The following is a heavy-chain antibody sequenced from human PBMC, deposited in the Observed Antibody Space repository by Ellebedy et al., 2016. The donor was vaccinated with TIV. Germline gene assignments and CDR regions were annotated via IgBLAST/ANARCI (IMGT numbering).Heavy chain of an antibody. CDR3: TKRAENWGFFDY. V-gene: IGHV3-74*01. J-gene: IGHJ4*02. CDR1: GFTFSSYW. D-gene: IGHD7-27*01. CDR2: INSDGSST. Sequence: GESLKISCAASGFTFSSYWMHWVRQAPGKGLVWVSRINSDGSSTNYADSVKGRFTISRDNSGNTLFLHMKSLRAEDTAIYYCTKRAENWGFFDYWGQGARVTVSS.